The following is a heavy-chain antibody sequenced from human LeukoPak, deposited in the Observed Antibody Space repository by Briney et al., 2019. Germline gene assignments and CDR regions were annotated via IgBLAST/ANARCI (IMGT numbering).Heavy chain of an antibody. CDR3: AGESIAVAGNFDY. D-gene: IGHD6-19*01. CDR1: GFTFSSYG. CDR2: IWYDGSNK. V-gene: IGHV3-33*01. J-gene: IGHJ4*02. Sequence: GGSLRLSCAASGFTFSSYGMHWVRQAPGKGLEWVAVIWYDGSNKYYADSVKGRFTISRDNSKNTLCLQMNSLRAEDTAVYYCAGESIAVAGNFDYWGQGTLVTVSS.